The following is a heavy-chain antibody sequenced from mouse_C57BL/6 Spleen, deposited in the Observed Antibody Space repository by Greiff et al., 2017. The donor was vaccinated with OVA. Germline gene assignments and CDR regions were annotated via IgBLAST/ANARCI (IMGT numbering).Heavy chain of an antibody. CDR3: AREDY. Sequence: EVHLVESGPGLVKPSQSLSLTCSVTGYSITSGYYWNWIRQFPGNKLEWMGYISYDGSNNYNPSLKNRISITRDPSKNQFFLKLNSVTTEDTATYYCAREDYWGQGTSVTVSS. CDR1: GYSITSGYY. V-gene: IGHV3-6*01. J-gene: IGHJ4*01. CDR2: ISYDGSN.